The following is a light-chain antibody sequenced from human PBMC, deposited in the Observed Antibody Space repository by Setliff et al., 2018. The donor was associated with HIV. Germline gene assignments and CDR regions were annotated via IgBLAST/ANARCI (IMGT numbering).Light chain of an antibody. J-gene: IGLJ1*01. CDR3: QSYDNRLSEEV. Sequence: QSVLAQPPSVSGAPGQRVTISCTGSNSNIGAGYDVHWYQQLPGTAPKLLMYGNGNRPSGVPDRFSDSKSGTSASLAIAVLQAEYEADYYCQSYDNRLSEEVFGTGAKVTVL. V-gene: IGLV1-40*01. CDR1: NSNIGAGYD. CDR2: GNG.